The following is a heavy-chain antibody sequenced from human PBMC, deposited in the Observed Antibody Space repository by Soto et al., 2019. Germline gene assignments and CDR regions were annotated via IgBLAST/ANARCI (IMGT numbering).Heavy chain of an antibody. Sequence: QVKLVESGGGVVQPGRSLRLSCAASGFTFRSHGMHWVRQAPGKGLEWVAVIWYDGSNKYYADSVKGRFTISRDNSKNTLSLQMNSLRGEDTGVYYCVREGYGGEAPFDYWGPGTLVTVSS. CDR2: IWYDGSNK. V-gene: IGHV3-33*01. J-gene: IGHJ4*02. D-gene: IGHD2-21*01. CDR3: VREGYGGEAPFDY. CDR1: GFTFRSHG.